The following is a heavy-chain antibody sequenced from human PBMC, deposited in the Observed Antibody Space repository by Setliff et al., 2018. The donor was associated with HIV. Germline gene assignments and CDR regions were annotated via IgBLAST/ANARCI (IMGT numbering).Heavy chain of an antibody. J-gene: IGHJ3*02. D-gene: IGHD3-10*01. CDR1: GGTFSSYT. Sequence: VKVSCKASGGTFSSYTITWVRQAPGQGLEWMGRIIPILGIADYALKFQGRVSISADKSTSTAYMELSSLRSEDTAVFYCARAPSLVHDAFDIWGQGTMVT. V-gene: IGHV1-69*02. CDR2: IIPILGIA. CDR3: ARAPSLVHDAFDI.